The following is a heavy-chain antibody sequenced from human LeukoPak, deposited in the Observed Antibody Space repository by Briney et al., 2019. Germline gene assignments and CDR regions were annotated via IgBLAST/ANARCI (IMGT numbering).Heavy chain of an antibody. CDR3: ARASDSGDWHLGY. V-gene: IGHV4-59*01. CDR1: GGSISSYY. CDR2: VYDRGGT. Sequence: PSETLSLTCTVSGGSISSYYWSWIRQSPGKGLEWIGYVYDRGGTNYNPSLKSRAIISADTSKNQFSLKVTSVTAADTAMYYCARASDSGDWHLGYWGQGTLVTVSS. D-gene: IGHD2-21*02. J-gene: IGHJ1*01.